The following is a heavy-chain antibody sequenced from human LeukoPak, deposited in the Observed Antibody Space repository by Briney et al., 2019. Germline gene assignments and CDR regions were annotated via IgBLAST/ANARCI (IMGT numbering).Heavy chain of an antibody. CDR2: IYYSGST. Sequence: SETLSLTCTVSGGSISSGGYYWSWIRQHPGKGLEWIGYIYYSGSTYYNPSLKSRVTISVDTSKDQFSLKLSSVTAADTAVYYCARVSNYGRYFDYWGQGTLVTVSS. V-gene: IGHV4-31*03. CDR1: GGSISSGGYY. D-gene: IGHD4-11*01. J-gene: IGHJ4*02. CDR3: ARVSNYGRYFDY.